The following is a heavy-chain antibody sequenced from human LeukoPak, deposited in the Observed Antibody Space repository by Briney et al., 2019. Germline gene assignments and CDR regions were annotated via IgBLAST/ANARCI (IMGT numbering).Heavy chain of an antibody. CDR2: TSYDGSDN. J-gene: IGHJ4*02. V-gene: IGHV3-30*04. Sequence: GGSLRLSCVASGFTFSTYAMHWVRQAPGKGLEWMAVTSYDGSDNYYADSVKGRFTISRDNSKNTLYLQMNSLRPEDTAIYYCARDSRQGSGWSGIDYWGQGTLVTVSS. CDR3: ARDSRQGSGWSGIDY. D-gene: IGHD6-19*01. CDR1: GFTFSTYA.